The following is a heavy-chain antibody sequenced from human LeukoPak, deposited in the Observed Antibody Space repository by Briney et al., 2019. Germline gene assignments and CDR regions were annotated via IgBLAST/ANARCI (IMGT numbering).Heavy chain of an antibody. CDR1: GGSISSGSYY. CDR2: IYTSGST. CDR3: ARDNYYDTSGYFDY. V-gene: IGHV4-61*02. D-gene: IGHD3-22*01. Sequence: SQTLPLTCTVSGGSISSGSYYWSWIRQPAGKGLEWIGRIYTSGSTTYNPSLKSRVTISVDTSKNQFSLKLSSVSAADTAVYYCARDNYYDTSGYFDYWGQGTLVTVSS. J-gene: IGHJ4*02.